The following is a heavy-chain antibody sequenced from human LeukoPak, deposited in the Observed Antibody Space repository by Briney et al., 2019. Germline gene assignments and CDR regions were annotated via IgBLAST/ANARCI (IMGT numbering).Heavy chain of an antibody. Sequence: SVKVSCKASGGTFSSYAISWVRQAPGQGLEWMGGIIPIFGTANYTQKFQGRVTITADESTSTAYMELSSLRSEDTAVYYCARGGRGRGFGELPYYYYYMDVWGKGTTVTVSS. CDR1: GGTFSSYA. D-gene: IGHD3-10*01. CDR2: IIPIFGTA. V-gene: IGHV1-69*13. J-gene: IGHJ6*03. CDR3: ARGGRGRGFGELPYYYYYMDV.